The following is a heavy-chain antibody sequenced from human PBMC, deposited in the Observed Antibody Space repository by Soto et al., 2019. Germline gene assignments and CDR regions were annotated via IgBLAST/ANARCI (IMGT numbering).Heavy chain of an antibody. J-gene: IGHJ5*02. Sequence: QVQLVQSGAEVKKPGSSVKVSCKASGGTFSSYTISWVRQAPGQGLEWMGRIIPILGIANYAQKFQGRVTFTADKSTSTAYMELSSLRSEDTAVYYCARGGIAAAGPFSTSGSWFDPWGQGTLVTVSS. V-gene: IGHV1-69*02. CDR1: GGTFSSYT. CDR3: ARGGIAAAGPFSTSGSWFDP. D-gene: IGHD6-13*01. CDR2: IIPILGIA.